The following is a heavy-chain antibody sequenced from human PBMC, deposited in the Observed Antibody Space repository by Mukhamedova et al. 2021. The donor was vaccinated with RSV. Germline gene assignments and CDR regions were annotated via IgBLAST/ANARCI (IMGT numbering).Heavy chain of an antibody. CDR3: AKDGGLWFGAAVYGMDV. V-gene: IGHV1-3*01. J-gene: IGHJ6*02. D-gene: IGHD3-10*01. CDR2: INGGSGNT. Sequence: GQSLEWLGWINGGSGNTKYSEKIQGRVTFSKDTSASTAYMDLSSLRSEDTAIYYCAKDGGLWFGAAVYGMDVWGQGTTVTVTS.